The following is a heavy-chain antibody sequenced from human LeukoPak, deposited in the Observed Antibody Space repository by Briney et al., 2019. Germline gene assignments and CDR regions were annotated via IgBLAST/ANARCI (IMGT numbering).Heavy chain of an antibody. J-gene: IGHJ4*02. CDR1: GGSISSGGYY. CDR2: IYYSGST. CDR3: ATSPSGSRDY. D-gene: IGHD1-26*01. V-gene: IGHV4-31*03. Sequence: PSETLSLTCTVSGGSISSGGYYWSWIRQHPGKGLEWIGYIYYSGSTYYNPSLKSRVTISVDTSKNQFSLKLSSVTAAGTAVYYCATSPSGSRDYWGQGTLVTVSS.